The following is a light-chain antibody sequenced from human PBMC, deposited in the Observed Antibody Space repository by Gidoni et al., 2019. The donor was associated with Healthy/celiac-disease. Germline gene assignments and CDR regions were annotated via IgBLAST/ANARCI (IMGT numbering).Light chain of an antibody. CDR1: QGISSY. Sequence: IQLTQSPSSLSASVGDRVTITCRASQGISSYLAWYQQKPGKAPKLLIYAASTLQSGVPSRFSGSGSGTDFTLTISSLQPEDFATYYCQQLNSYPRLTFGPXTKVDIK. J-gene: IGKJ3*01. CDR2: AAS. V-gene: IGKV1-9*01. CDR3: QQLNSYPRLT.